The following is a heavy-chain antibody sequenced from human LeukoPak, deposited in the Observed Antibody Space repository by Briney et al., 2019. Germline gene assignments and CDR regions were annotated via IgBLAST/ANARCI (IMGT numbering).Heavy chain of an antibody. CDR1: GYTFTGYY. Sequence: GASVKVSCKASGYTFTGYYMYWVRQAPGQGLEWMGWINPNSGGTNYAQKFQGRVTMTRDTSISTAYMELSRLRSDDTAVYYCAREYSSSWSYYFDYWGQGTLVTVSS. J-gene: IGHJ4*02. CDR2: INPNSGGT. CDR3: AREYSSSWSYYFDY. V-gene: IGHV1-2*02. D-gene: IGHD6-13*01.